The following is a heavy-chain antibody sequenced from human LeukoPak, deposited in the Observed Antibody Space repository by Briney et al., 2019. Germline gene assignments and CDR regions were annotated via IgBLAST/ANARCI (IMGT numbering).Heavy chain of an antibody. CDR1: GGTFSSYA. J-gene: IGHJ6*02. D-gene: IGHD6-13*01. CDR2: TIPIFGTA. Sequence: SVKVSCKASGGTFSSYAISWVRQAPGQGLEWMGGTIPIFGTANYAQKFQGRVTITADESTSTAYMELSSLRSEDTAVYYCASSWTAAEVSYYYGMDVWGQGTTVTVSS. CDR3: ASSWTAAEVSYYYGMDV. V-gene: IGHV1-69*13.